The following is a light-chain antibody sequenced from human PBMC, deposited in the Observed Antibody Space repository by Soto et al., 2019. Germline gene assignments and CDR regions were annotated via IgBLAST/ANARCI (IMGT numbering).Light chain of an antibody. V-gene: IGKV1-9*01. CDR3: QQLSSYPAT. Sequence: IQLTQSPSPLSAPVGDRVTIPCRASQDSTKYLAWYQQKPGKAPNLLIYDASTLHSGVPSRFSGSGSGTDFTLTISGLQPEDFVTYYCQQLSSYPATFGGGTKVDIK. CDR2: DAS. CDR1: QDSTKY. J-gene: IGKJ4*01.